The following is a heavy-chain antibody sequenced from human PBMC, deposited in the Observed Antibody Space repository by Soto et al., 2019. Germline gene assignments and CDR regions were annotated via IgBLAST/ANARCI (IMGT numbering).Heavy chain of an antibody. Sequence: SETLSLTCAVSGGSFSGYYWTWIRQPPGKGLEWIGYIYYSGSTYYNPSLKSRVTISVDTSKNQFSLKLSSVTAADTAVYYCARERPDGSRLDPWGQGTLVTVSS. CDR3: ARERPDGSRLDP. D-gene: IGHD6-13*01. J-gene: IGHJ5*02. V-gene: IGHV4-30-4*08. CDR2: IYYSGST. CDR1: GGSFSGYY.